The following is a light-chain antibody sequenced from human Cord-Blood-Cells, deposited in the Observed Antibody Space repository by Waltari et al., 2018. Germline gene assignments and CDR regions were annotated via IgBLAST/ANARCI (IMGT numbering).Light chain of an antibody. CDR3: QSYDSSLSGYV. CDR1: SSKLGEGSD. CDR2: GNS. V-gene: IGLV1-40*01. Sequence: QSVLTQPPSVSGAPGQRVTISGTGTSSKLGEGSDVHWYQQLPGTAPKLLIYGNSNRPSGVPDRFSGSKSGTSASLAITGLQAEDEADYYCQSYDSSLSGYVFGTGTKVTVL. J-gene: IGLJ1*01.